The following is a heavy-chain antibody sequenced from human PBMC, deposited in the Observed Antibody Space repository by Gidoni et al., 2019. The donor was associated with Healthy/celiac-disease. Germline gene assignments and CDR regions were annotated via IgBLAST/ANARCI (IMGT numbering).Heavy chain of an antibody. D-gene: IGHD3-22*01. CDR3: ARGGGDMIVLWFDP. Sequence: EVQLVESGGGLVKPGGSLRLSCAASGFTFSSYSMNWVRQAPGKGLEWVSSISSSSSYIYYADSVKGRFTISRDNAKNSLYLQMNSLRAEDTAVYYCARGGGDMIVLWFDPWGQGTLVTVSS. V-gene: IGHV3-21*01. J-gene: IGHJ5*02. CDR2: ISSSSSYI. CDR1: GFTFSSYS.